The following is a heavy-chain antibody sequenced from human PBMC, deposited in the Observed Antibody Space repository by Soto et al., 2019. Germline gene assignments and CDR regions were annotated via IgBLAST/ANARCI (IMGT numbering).Heavy chain of an antibody. Sequence: QITLKESGPTLVKPTQTLTLTCTFSGFSLSTSGVGVGWIRQPPGKALEWLALIYWDDDKRYSPSLKSRLTLTKDTSKNQLVLTMTNMDPVDTATYYCAHRPSYCSGGSCYSGFDYWGQGTLVTVSS. CDR1: GFSLSTSGVG. CDR3: AHRPSYCSGGSCYSGFDY. D-gene: IGHD2-15*01. CDR2: IYWDDDK. V-gene: IGHV2-5*02. J-gene: IGHJ4*02.